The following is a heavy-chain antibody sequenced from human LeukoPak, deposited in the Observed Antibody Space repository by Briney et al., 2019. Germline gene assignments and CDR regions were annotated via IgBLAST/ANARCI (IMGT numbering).Heavy chain of an antibody. CDR1: GGSVSSGSYY. V-gene: IGHV4-61*01. CDR2: IYYSGST. J-gene: IGHJ6*04. CDR3: ARAPGQWLEYGMDV. Sequence: SETLSLTCTVSGGSVSSGSYYWSWIRQPPGKGLEWIGYIYYSGSTNYNPSLKSRVTISVDTSKNQFSLKLSSVTAADTAVYYCARAPGQWLEYGMDVWGKGTTVTVSP. D-gene: IGHD6-19*01.